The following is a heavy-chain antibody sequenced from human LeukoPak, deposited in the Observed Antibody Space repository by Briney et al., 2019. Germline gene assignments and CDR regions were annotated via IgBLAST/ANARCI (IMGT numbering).Heavy chain of an antibody. CDR3: VSFYETY. V-gene: IGHV3-74*01. CDR2: INSDGSWT. Sequence: GSLRLSCAASGNYWMHWVRQAPGKGLVWVSHINSDGSWTGYADSVKGRFTISKDNAKNMVCLHMNSLRVDDTAVYYCVSFYETYWGRGTLVTVSS. D-gene: IGHD2-2*01. J-gene: IGHJ4*02. CDR1: GNYW.